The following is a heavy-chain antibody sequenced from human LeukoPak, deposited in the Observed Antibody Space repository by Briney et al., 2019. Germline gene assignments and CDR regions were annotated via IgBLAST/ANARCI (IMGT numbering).Heavy chain of an antibody. V-gene: IGHV3-33*01. D-gene: IGHD2-15*01. Sequence: GGSLRLSCAASGFTFSQYAMHWVRQAPAKGLEWVAAIWYDGSNDYYADSVRGRFTISRDNSKNTLSLQMNSLGAEDTAMYYCAREADCSGGSCYRGAFDIWGQGTMVTVSS. CDR3: AREADCSGGSCYRGAFDI. CDR1: GFTFSQYA. J-gene: IGHJ3*02. CDR2: IWYDGSND.